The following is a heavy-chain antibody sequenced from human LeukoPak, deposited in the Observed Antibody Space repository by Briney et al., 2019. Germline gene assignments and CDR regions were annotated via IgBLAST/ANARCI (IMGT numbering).Heavy chain of an antibody. CDR2: INRSGST. Sequence: PSETLSLTCAVYGGSFSGYYWSWIRQPPGKGLEWIGEINRSGSTNYNPSLKSRVTISVDTSKNQFSLKLSSVTAADTAVYYCARTRFYGYCDYWGQGTLVTVSS. CDR1: GGSFSGYY. CDR3: ARTRFYGYCDY. V-gene: IGHV4-34*01. J-gene: IGHJ4*02. D-gene: IGHD3-10*01.